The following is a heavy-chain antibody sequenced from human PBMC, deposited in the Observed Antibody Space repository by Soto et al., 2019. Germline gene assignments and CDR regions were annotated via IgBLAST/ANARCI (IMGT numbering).Heavy chain of an antibody. CDR1: GGSISSGGYS. J-gene: IGHJ4*02. CDR2: IYHSGST. D-gene: IGHD3-22*01. CDR3: ARVVYDSSGYYFDY. Sequence: SETLSLTCAVSGGSISSGGYSWSCIRQPPGKGLEWIGYIYHSGSTYYNPSLKSRVTISVDRSKNQFSLKLSSVTAADTAVYYCARVVYDSSGYYFDYWGQGTLVTVSS. V-gene: IGHV4-30-2*01.